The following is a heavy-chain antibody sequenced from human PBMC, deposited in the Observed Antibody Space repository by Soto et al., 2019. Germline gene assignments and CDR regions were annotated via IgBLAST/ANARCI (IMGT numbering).Heavy chain of an antibody. CDR2: IYYSGST. CDR1: GGSISSGGYY. J-gene: IGHJ4*02. CDR3: ATSYGDYGGDDY. Sequence: PSETLSLTCTVSGGSISSGGYYWSWIRQHPGKGLEWIGYIYYSGSTYYNPSLKSRVTISVDTSKNQFSLKLSSVTAADTAVYYCATSYGDYGGDDYWGQGTLVTVSS. D-gene: IGHD4-17*01. V-gene: IGHV4-31*03.